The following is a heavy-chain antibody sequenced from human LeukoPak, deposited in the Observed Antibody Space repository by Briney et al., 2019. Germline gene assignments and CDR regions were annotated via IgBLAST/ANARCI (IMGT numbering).Heavy chain of an antibody. CDR1: GGSISSYY. CDR3: AGYSGTLGYFDY. J-gene: IGHJ4*02. D-gene: IGHD1-26*01. CDR2: IYYSGST. Sequence: SETLSLTCTVSGGSISSYYWSWIRQPPGKGLEWIGYIYYSGSTNYNPSLKSRVTISVDTSKNQFSLKLSSVTAADTAVYYCAGYSGTLGYFDYWGQGTLSPSPQ. V-gene: IGHV4-59*01.